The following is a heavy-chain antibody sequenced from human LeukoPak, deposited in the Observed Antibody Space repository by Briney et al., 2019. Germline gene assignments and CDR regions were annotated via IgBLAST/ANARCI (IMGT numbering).Heavy chain of an antibody. CDR2: IIPILGIA. V-gene: IGHV1-69*04. CDR1: GYTFTGYY. J-gene: IGHJ3*02. D-gene: IGHD6-19*01. CDR3: ARGTYTSGWYPDAFDM. Sequence: SVKVSCEASGYTFTGYYMHWVRQAPGQGLEWMGRIIPILGIANYAQKFQGRVTITADKSTSTAYMELSSLRSEDTAVYYCARGTYTSGWYPDAFDMWGQGTMVTVSS.